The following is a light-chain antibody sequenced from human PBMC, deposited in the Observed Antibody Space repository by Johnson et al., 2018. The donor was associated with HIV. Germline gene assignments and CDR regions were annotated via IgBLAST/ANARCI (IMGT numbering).Light chain of an antibody. J-gene: IGLJ1*01. Sequence: QLVLTQPPSVSAAPGQKVTISCSGSSSNIGNNYVSWYQQLPGTAPKLLIYENNKRPSGIPDRFSGSKSGTSATLGITGLQTGDEADYYCGTWDSSLSADVVGTGTKVTVL. CDR3: GTWDSSLSADV. CDR1: SSNIGNNY. V-gene: IGLV1-51*02. CDR2: ENN.